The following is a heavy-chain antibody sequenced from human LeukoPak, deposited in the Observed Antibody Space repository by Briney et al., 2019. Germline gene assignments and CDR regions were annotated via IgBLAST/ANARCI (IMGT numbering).Heavy chain of an antibody. D-gene: IGHD5-18*01. CDR3: ARDLTAMVMDY. V-gene: IGHV4-38-2*02. CDR2: IYHSGST. CDR1: GGSISSYY. J-gene: IGHJ4*02. Sequence: TSETLSLTCTVSGGSISSYYWSWIRQPPGKGLEWIGSIYHSGSTYYNPSLKSRVTISVDTSKNQFSLKLSSVTAADTAVYYCARDLTAMVMDYWGQGTLVTVSS.